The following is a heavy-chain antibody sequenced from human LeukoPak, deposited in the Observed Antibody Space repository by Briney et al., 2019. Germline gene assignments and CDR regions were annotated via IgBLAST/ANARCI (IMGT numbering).Heavy chain of an antibody. D-gene: IGHD2-2*01. V-gene: IGHV1-69*13. CDR2: IITIFGTA. CDR1: GGTFSSYA. CDR3: ARYAVPAAPYYYYYYMDV. Sequence: SVKVSCKASGGTFSSYAISWVRQAPGQGLEWMGGIITIFGTANYAQKFQGRVTITADESTSTAYMELSSLRSEDTAVYYCARYAVPAAPYYYYYYMDVWGKGTTVTVSS. J-gene: IGHJ6*03.